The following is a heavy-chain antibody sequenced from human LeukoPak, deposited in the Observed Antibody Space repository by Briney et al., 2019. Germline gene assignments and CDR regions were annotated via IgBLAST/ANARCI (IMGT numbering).Heavy chain of an antibody. V-gene: IGHV3-11*01. J-gene: IGHJ4*02. CDR2: ISSSSSLI. CDR1: GFTFSDYY. Sequence: GGSLRLSCAASGFTFSDYYMSWIRQAPGEGLEWVSYISSSSSLIYYADSAKGRFTISRDNARNSLYLQMNSLRAEDTAVYYCARDWGTAAARTSLFDYWGQGTLVTVSS. D-gene: IGHD6-13*01. CDR3: ARDWGTAAARTSLFDY.